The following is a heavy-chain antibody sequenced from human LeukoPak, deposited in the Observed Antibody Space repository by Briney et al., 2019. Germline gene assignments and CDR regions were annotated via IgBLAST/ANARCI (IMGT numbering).Heavy chain of an antibody. D-gene: IGHD2-2*01. CDR3: ARETFCTSTSCPIGDHFDY. CDR1: GFIFSSYS. CDR2: ISSSSRTI. Sequence: GGSLRLSCATSGFIFSSYSMNWVRQAPGKGLEWVSYISSSSRTIYYADSAKGRFTISRDNAKNSLYLHLNSLRAEDTAVYYCARETFCTSTSCPIGDHFDYWGQGTLVTVSS. V-gene: IGHV3-48*04. J-gene: IGHJ4*02.